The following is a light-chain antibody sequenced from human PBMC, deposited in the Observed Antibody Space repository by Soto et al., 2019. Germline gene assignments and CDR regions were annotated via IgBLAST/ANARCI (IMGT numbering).Light chain of an antibody. CDR2: EVS. V-gene: IGLV2-14*01. CDR1: TSDVGGYNY. CDR3: LSKTSGISYV. J-gene: IGLJ1*01. Sequence: QSVLTQPASVSGSPGQSITISCTGTTSDVGGYNYVSWYQQHPGKVPKLLIHEVSNRPSGVSNRLSGSKSGNTASLTISGLQVEDEADYYCLSKTSGISYVFGTGTKVTVL.